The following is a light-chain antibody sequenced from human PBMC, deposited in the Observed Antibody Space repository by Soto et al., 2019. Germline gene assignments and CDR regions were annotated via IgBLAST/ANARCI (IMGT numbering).Light chain of an antibody. V-gene: IGLV2-18*02. J-gene: IGLJ2*01. Sequence: QSALTQPPSVSGSPGQSVAISCTGTNSDVGSYNRVSWYRQPPGTAPKLMIYEVSNRPSGVPDRFSGSKSGNTASLTISGLQAEDEAYYYCSSYTSSSTLVFGGGTQLSVL. CDR2: EVS. CDR3: SSYTSSSTLV. CDR1: NSDVGSYNR.